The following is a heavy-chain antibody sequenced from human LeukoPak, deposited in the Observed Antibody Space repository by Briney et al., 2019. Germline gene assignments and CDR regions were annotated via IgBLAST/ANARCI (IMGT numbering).Heavy chain of an antibody. Sequence: ASVKVSCKASGDTFISYSISWVRQAPGQGLDWMGGIIPLFGTTDYAQKFQGRVTIIADTSTTTVYMEMGNLRSEDTAVYYCARVTGYMIEDYFDYWGQGTLVTVSS. CDR1: GDTFISYS. CDR2: IIPLFGTT. V-gene: IGHV1-69*06. J-gene: IGHJ4*02. CDR3: ARVTGYMIEDYFDY. D-gene: IGHD3-22*01.